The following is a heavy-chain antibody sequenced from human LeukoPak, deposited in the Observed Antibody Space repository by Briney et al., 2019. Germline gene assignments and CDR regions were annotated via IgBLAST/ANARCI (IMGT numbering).Heavy chain of an antibody. D-gene: IGHD1-26*01. CDR2: ISSSGSTI. V-gene: IGHV3-48*01. CDR1: GFTFSSYS. J-gene: IGHJ4*02. CDR3: ARGVGAVLRGFDF. Sequence: GGSLRLSCAASGFTFSSYSMNWVRQAPGKGLEWVSYISSSGSTIYNADSVKGRFTISRVNAKNSLYLQMNSLRAEDTAVYYCARGVGAVLRGFDFWGQGTLVTVSS.